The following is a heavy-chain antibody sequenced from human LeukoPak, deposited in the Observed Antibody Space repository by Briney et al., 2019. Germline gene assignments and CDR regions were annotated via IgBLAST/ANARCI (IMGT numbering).Heavy chain of an antibody. CDR1: GFTFSSYS. J-gene: IGHJ4*02. CDR3: ARVAAARLLGDFDY. Sequence: PGGSLRLSCAASGFTFSSYSMNWVRQAPGKGLEWVSSISSSSSYIYYADSVKGRFTISRDNAKNSLYLQMNSLRAEDTAVYYCARVAAARLLGDFDYWGQGTLVTVSS. CDR2: ISSSSSYI. V-gene: IGHV3-21*01. D-gene: IGHD6-6*01.